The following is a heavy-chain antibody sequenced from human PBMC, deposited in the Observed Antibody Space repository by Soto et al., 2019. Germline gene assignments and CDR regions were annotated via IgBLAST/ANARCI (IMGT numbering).Heavy chain of an antibody. V-gene: IGHV2-5*02. CDR1: GFSLSTSGVG. CDR2: IYWDDDK. D-gene: IGHD3-22*01. Sequence: QITLKESGPTLVKPTQTLTLTCTFSGFSLSTSGVGVGWIRQPPGKALEWLALIYWDDDKRYSPSLKSRLTITKDTSKNQVVLTITNMDTVDTATNYCAHRRGDYDSSGYSYWYCDLWGRGTLVVVSS. J-gene: IGHJ2*01. CDR3: AHRRGDYDSSGYSYWYCDL.